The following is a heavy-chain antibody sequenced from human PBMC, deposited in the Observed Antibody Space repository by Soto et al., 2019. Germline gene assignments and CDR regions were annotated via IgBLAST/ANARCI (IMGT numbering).Heavy chain of an antibody. CDR3: ARGPYYDLICNYYYMDV. Sequence: QVQLQESGPGLVKPSETLSLSCSVSGGSISGHYWSWVRQTPGKGLEWIGYMYYSGSTNYTPSLKSRVTISVDTSKNHFSLRLTSVTAADTAVYYCARGPYYDLICNYYYMDVWGKGTTVTVSS. D-gene: IGHD3-16*01. CDR1: GGSISGHY. V-gene: IGHV4-59*08. CDR2: MYYSGST. J-gene: IGHJ6*03.